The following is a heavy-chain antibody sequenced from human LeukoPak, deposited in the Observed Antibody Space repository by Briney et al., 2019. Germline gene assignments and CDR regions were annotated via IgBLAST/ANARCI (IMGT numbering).Heavy chain of an antibody. J-gene: IGHJ3*02. CDR2: IYYSGST. CDR3: AARGSSWYSAFDI. V-gene: IGHV4-59*01. D-gene: IGHD6-13*01. CDR1: GGSISSYY. Sequence: SETLSLTCTVSGGSISSYYWSWIRQPPGKGLEWIGYIYYSGSTNYNPSLKSRVTISVDTSKNQFSLKLSSVTAADTAVYYCAARGSSWYSAFDIWGQGTMVTVSS.